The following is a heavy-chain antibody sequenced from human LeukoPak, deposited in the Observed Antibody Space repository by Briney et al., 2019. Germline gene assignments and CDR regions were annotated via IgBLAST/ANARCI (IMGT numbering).Heavy chain of an antibody. CDR2: TYYRSKWYN. D-gene: IGHD3-10*01. CDR3: ARDYRGNGVFDY. V-gene: IGHV6-1*01. J-gene: IGHJ4*02. Sequence: LQTLSLTGTISGGRVSSNSATWVWIRQFPSRSIEALGRTYYRSKWYNEYAVSVKSRITINPDTSRNQLSLHLRSVTPEDTAMYYCARDYRGNGVFDYWGQGILVTVSS. CDR1: GGRVSSNSAT.